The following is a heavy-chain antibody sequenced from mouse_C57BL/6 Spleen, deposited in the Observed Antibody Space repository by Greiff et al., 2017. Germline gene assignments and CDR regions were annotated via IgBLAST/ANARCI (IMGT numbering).Heavy chain of an antibody. V-gene: IGHV1-39*01. CDR1: GYSFTDYN. J-gene: IGHJ2*01. Sequence: VQLQQSGPELVKPGASVKISCKASGYSFTDYNMNWVKQSNGKSLEWIGIINPNYGTTSYNKKFKSKATLTVDQSSSTAYMPLNSLTSEDSAVYYCARTETAQPDFDYWGQGTTLTVSS. CDR2: INPNYGTT. D-gene: IGHD3-2*02. CDR3: ARTETAQPDFDY.